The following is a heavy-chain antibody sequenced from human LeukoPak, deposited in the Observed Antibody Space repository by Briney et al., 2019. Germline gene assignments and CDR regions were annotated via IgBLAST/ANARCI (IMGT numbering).Heavy chain of an antibody. D-gene: IGHD3-16*01. CDR2: ISGSGGST. J-gene: IGHJ4*02. CDR1: GFTFSSYA. CDR3: AKGYYDYVWGSYYFDY. Sequence: GGSLRLSCAASGFTFSSYAMTWVRQAPGKGLEWVSAISGSGGSTYYADSVKGRFTISRDNSRDTLYLQMNSLRAEDTAVYYCAKGYYDYVWGSYYFDYWGQGTLVTVSS. V-gene: IGHV3-23*01.